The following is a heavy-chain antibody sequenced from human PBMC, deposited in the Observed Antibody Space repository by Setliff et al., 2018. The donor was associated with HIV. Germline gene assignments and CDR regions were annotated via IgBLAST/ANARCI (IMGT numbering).Heavy chain of an antibody. J-gene: IGHJ4*02. CDR3: ARDWRAYGVLGS. V-gene: IGHV4-4*02. D-gene: IGHD4-17*01. CDR2: IYHNGDT. CDR1: GYSISSSNW. Sequence: SETLSLTCAVSGYSISSSNWWSWVRQPPGKGLEWIGEIYHNGDTNYSPSLKNRVAMSVDNSKNQFSLMVRSVTAADTAVYYCARDWRAYGVLGSWGQGMLVTVSS.